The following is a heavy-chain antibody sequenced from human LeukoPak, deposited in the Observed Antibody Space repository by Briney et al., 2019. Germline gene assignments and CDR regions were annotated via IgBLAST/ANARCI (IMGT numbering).Heavy chain of an antibody. Sequence: GASVKVSCKASGYTFTSYAMNWVRQAPGQGLEWMGWINTNTGNPTYAQGFTGRFVFSLDTSGSTAYLQISSLKAEDTAVYYCATSMGSWELLSRRAFDIWGQGTMVTVSS. D-gene: IGHD1-26*01. V-gene: IGHV7-4-1*02. CDR3: ATSMGSWELLSRRAFDI. CDR2: INTNTGNP. CDR1: GYTFTSYA. J-gene: IGHJ3*02.